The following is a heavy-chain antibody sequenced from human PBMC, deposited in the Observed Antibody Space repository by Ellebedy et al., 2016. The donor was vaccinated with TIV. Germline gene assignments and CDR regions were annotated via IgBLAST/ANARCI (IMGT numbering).Heavy chain of an antibody. Sequence: SETLSLXCAVSGGSITGYYWVWIRQPPGKGLEWIGKITHRESTFYNSSLESRVTISLDTSKKQFSLKMTSMTAADTAMYYCARASLVRGIAGWGQGTLISVSS. CDR3: ARASLVRGIAG. D-gene: IGHD3-10*01. CDR1: GGSITGYY. J-gene: IGHJ4*02. CDR2: ITHREST. V-gene: IGHV4-34*01.